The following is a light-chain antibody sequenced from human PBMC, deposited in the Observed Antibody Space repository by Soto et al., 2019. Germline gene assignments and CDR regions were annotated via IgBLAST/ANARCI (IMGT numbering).Light chain of an antibody. CDR2: KAS. J-gene: IGKJ1*01. V-gene: IGKV1-5*03. CDR3: QQYNTYSQT. CDR1: QSISNW. Sequence: DLQMTQSPSTLSASVGDRVTITCRASQSISNWLAWYQQRPGKAPKLLIYKASSLEGGVPSRFSGSGSGTEFTLTISSLQPDDFATYYCQQYNTYSQTFGQGTKVEIK.